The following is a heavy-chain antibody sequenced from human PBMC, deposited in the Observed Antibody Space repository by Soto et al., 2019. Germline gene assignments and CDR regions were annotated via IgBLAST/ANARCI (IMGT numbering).Heavy chain of an antibody. D-gene: IGHD5-12*01. CDR2: INPNSGGT. CDR1: GYTFTGYY. V-gene: IGHV1-2*02. Sequence: ASVKVSCKASGYTFTGYYMHWVRQAPGQGLEWMGWINPNSGGTNYAQKFQGRVTMTRDTSISTAYMELSRLRSDDTAVYYCARVLNIVATVDYWGQGTRVTVSS. J-gene: IGHJ4*02. CDR3: ARVLNIVATVDY.